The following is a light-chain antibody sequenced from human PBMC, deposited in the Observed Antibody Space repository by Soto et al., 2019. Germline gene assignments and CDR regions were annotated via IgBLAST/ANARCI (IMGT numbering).Light chain of an antibody. CDR2: TNN. Sequence: LTQPPSASGTPGQRVTISCSGSSSNIGSNYVYWYQQLPGTAPKLLIYTNNQRPSGVPDRFSGSKSGTSASLAISGLRSEDEADYYCAAWDDSLSGVVFGGGTKLTVL. CDR1: SSNIGSNY. J-gene: IGLJ2*01. CDR3: AAWDDSLSGVV. V-gene: IGLV1-47*01.